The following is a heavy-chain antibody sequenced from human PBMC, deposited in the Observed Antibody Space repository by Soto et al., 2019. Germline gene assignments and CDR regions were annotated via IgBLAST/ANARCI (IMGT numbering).Heavy chain of an antibody. V-gene: IGHV3-30-3*01. CDR2: ITYDGSNQ. CDR1: GFIFSSYT. D-gene: IGHD1-26*01. CDR3: AGAPSGSYPEFDY. Sequence: VGSLRLSCAASGFIFSSYTMHWVRQAPGKGLEWVGVITYDGSNQYYADSVKGRFTISRDNSRNMLFLQMNSLRPDDTAVYYCAGAPSGSYPEFDYWGQGTLVTVSS. J-gene: IGHJ4*02.